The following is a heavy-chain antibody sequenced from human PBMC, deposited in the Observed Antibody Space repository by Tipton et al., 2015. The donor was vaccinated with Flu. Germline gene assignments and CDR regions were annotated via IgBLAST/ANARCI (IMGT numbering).Heavy chain of an antibody. V-gene: IGHV4-61*01. CDR1: GGSVSSGSYY. CDR3: ARVGSSDAFDI. CDR2: IYYSGST. D-gene: IGHD3-10*01. Sequence: TLSLTCTVSGGSVSSGSYYWSWIRQPPGKGLEWIGYIYYSGSTNYNPSLKSRVTISVDTSKNQFSLKLSSVTAADTAVYYCARVGSSDAFDIWGQGTMVTVPS. J-gene: IGHJ3*02.